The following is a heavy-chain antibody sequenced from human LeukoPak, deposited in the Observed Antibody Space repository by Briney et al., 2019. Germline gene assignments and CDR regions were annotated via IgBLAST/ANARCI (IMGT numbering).Heavy chain of an antibody. CDR2: IIPIFGTA. D-gene: IGHD3-16*01. CDR3: ARELSPNVKYFDL. V-gene: IGHV1-69*06. J-gene: IGHJ2*01. CDR1: GGTFSSYA. Sequence: SVKVSCKASGGTFSSYAVSWVRQAPGQGPEWMGGIIPIFGTANYAQKFQGRVTITADKSTGTAYVELSMELSSLRSDDTAVYYCARELSPNVKYFDLWGRGTLVSVSS.